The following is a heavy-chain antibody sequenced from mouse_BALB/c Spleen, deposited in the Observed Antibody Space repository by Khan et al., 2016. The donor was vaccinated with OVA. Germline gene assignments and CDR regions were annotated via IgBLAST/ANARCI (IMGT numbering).Heavy chain of an antibody. V-gene: IGHV9-3-1*01. D-gene: IGHD3-3*01. CDR2: IYTYTGEP. CDR1: GYTFTNYG. J-gene: IGHJ4*01. Sequence: QLQLVQSGPDLKKPGETVKISCKASGYTFTNYGINWVKQAPGKGLKWMGWIYTYTGEPTYADDFKGRFAFSLETSASTGYLQINTIKNEEPATYFCARGGLRAMDYWGQGTSVTVSS. CDR3: ARGGLRAMDY.